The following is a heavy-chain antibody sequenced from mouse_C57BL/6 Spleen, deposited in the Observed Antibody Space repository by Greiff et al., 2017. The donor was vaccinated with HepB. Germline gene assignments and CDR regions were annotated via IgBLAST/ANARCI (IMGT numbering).Heavy chain of an antibody. Sequence: EVQLQQSGPELVKPGASVKISCKASGYSFTGYYMHWVKQSSEKSLEWIGEINPSTGGTSYNQKFKGKATLTVDKSSSTAYMQLKSLTSEDSAVYYCARSYIFMTTVVAYYYAMDYWGQGTSVTVSS. CDR3: ARSYIFMTTVVAYYYAMDY. J-gene: IGHJ4*01. D-gene: IGHD1-1*01. CDR1: GYSFTGYY. CDR2: INPSTGGT. V-gene: IGHV1-43*01.